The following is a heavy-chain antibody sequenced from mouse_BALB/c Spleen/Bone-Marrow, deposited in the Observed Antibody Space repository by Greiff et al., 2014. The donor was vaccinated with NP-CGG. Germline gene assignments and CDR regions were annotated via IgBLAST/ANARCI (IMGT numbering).Heavy chain of an antibody. CDR2: ISYSDST. CDR1: GDSITSGY. J-gene: IGHJ3*01. D-gene: IGHD2-1*01. Sequence: EVKLMESGPSLAKPSQTLSLTCSVTGDSITSGYWNWIRKFPGNKLEYMGYISYSDSTYYNPSLKGRISITRDTSKNQYYLQLNSVTTEDTATYYCARGYGNYRAWFAYWGQGTLVTVSA. V-gene: IGHV3-8*02. CDR3: ARGYGNYRAWFAY.